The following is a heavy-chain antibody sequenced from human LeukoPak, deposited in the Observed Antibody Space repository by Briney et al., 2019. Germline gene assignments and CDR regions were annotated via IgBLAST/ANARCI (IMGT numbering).Heavy chain of an antibody. J-gene: IGHJ4*02. Sequence: PGGSLRLSCAASGFTFSSYAMSWVRQAPGRGLEWVSGLSGRGENTYYADSLKGRFTISRDNSKNTLYLQMNSLRAEDTAVYYCAKGGKKVGSTYDFDYWGQGTLVTVSS. D-gene: IGHD1-26*01. CDR1: GFTFSSYA. V-gene: IGHV3-23*01. CDR3: AKGGKKVGSTYDFDY. CDR2: LSGRGENT.